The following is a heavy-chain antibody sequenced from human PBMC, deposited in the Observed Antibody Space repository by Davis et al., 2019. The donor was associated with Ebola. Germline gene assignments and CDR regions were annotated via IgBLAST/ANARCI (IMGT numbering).Heavy chain of an antibody. CDR1: GFTFSSHW. Sequence: HTGGSLRLSCSASGFTFSSHWMHWVRQAPGKGLVWVSRINGDGSRTNYADSVKGRFTISRDNAKNTLYLQMNSLRAEDTAVYYCARAPSGYSSSFDYWGQGTLVTVSS. CDR3: ARAPSGYSSSFDY. CDR2: INGDGSRT. D-gene: IGHD6-13*01. V-gene: IGHV3-74*01. J-gene: IGHJ4*02.